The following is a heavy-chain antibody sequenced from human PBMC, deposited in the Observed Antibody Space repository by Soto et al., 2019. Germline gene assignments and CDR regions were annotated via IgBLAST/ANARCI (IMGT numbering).Heavy chain of an antibody. CDR1: GYTFTSNG. V-gene: IGHV1-18*01. CDR3: ATVPLGGQQLVFSYYYYGMDV. CDR2: ISTYNGNT. J-gene: IGHJ6*02. Sequence: QVQLVQSGAEVKKPGASVKVSCKASGYTFTSNGISWVRQAPGQGLEWMGWISTYNGNTNYAQKHQGRVTMTTDTSTSTAYMELRSLRSDDTAVYYCATVPLGGQQLVFSYYYYGMDVWGQGTTVTVSS. D-gene: IGHD6-13*01.